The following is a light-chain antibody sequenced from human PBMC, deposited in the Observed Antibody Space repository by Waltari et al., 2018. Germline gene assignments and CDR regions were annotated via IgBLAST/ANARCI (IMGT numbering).Light chain of an antibody. CDR3: QMYVRLPVT. CDR1: QSVGRA. CDR2: DTS. V-gene: IGKV3-20*01. Sequence: EIVFTQSPGTLALSPGERATLSCRASQSVGRALAWYQQKPGQAPRVLIYDTSTMATGISDRFSGSGSGTDFSLTISRVEPEDFAVYYCQMYVRLPVTFGQGTKVEVK. J-gene: IGKJ1*01.